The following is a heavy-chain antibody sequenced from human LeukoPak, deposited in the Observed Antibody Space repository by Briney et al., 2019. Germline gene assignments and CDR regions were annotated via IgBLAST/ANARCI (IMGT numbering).Heavy chain of an antibody. V-gene: IGHV3-33*01. CDR3: LPYPPSSGWAFWY. Sequence: GGSLRLSCSASGFNFETHAMHWVRQAPGKGLEWVAMIWRGGNYKFYADSVKGRISISRDDSRSAMYLQMDSLRGEDAAVYYFLPYPPSSGWAFWYWRQGALVTVSS. CDR1: GFNFETHA. D-gene: IGHD6-19*01. CDR2: IWRGGNYK. J-gene: IGHJ4*02.